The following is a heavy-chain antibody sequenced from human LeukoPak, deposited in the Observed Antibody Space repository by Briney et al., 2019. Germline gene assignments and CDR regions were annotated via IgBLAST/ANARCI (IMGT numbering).Heavy chain of an antibody. V-gene: IGHV1-18*01. J-gene: IGHJ3*02. CDR2: ISAHNDNT. Sequence: ASVKVSCKASGYTFTSYGISWVRQAPGQGLEWMGWISAHNDNTNYAQKLQGRVTMTPDTSTSTDYMELRSLRSDDTVVYYCARDALYYYDSSGYYPSGDAFDIWGQGTMVTVSS. CDR1: GYTFTSYG. CDR3: ARDALYYYDSSGYYPSGDAFDI. D-gene: IGHD3-22*01.